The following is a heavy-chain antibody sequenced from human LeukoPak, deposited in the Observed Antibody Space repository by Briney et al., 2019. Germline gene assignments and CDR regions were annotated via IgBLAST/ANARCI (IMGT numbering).Heavy chain of an antibody. V-gene: IGHV3-64D*06. CDR1: GFTFSSYA. CDR2: ISSNGGST. CDR3: VRAAAGRLFWYFDL. J-gene: IGHJ2*01. Sequence: GGSLRLSCAASGFTFSSYAMHWVRQAPGKGLEYVSAISSNGGSTYYADSVKGRFTISRDNSKNTLYLQMGSLRAEDTAVYYCVRAAAGRLFWYFDLWGRGTLVTVSS. D-gene: IGHD6-13*01.